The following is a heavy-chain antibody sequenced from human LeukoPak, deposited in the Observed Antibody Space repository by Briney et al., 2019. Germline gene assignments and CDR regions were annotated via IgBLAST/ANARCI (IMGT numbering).Heavy chain of an antibody. CDR2: INSDGSST. V-gene: IGHV3-74*01. CDR1: GFTFSSYW. CDR3: ARVAGGYSSGWPFDY. D-gene: IGHD6-19*01. Sequence: PGGSLRLPCAASGFTFSSYWIHWVRQAPGKGLVWVSRINSDGSSTSYADSVKGRSTISRDNAKNTLYLQMNSLRAEDTAVYYCARVAGGYSSGWPFDYWGQGTLVTVSS. J-gene: IGHJ4*02.